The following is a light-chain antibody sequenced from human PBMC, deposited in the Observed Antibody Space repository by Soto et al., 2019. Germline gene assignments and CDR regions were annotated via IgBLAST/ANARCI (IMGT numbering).Light chain of an antibody. CDR3: QQYNAYST. J-gene: IGKJ1*01. CDR1: QSVGRSY. V-gene: IGKV3-20*01. CDR2: SVS. Sequence: DIVLTQSPGTLSLSPGERATLSCRASQSVGRSYLAWYQQRPGQAPRLLISSVSKRATGIPDRFSGGGSGTDFTLTISRVEPEDFATYYCQQYNAYSTFGQGTKVEIK.